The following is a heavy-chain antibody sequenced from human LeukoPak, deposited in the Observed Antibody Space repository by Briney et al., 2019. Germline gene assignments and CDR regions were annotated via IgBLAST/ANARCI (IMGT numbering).Heavy chain of an antibody. CDR1: GFTFSSYA. J-gene: IGHJ5*02. V-gene: IGHV3-23*01. CDR3: AKDSNANMVATCWFDR. CDR2: ISGSGGST. Sequence: GGSLRLSCAASGFTFSSYAMSWVRQAPGKGLEWVSAISGSGGSTFYADSVKGRFTISRDNSENTLYLQMDSLRAEDTAVYYCAKDSNANMVATCWFDRWDKGTLVTVSS. D-gene: IGHD5-12*01.